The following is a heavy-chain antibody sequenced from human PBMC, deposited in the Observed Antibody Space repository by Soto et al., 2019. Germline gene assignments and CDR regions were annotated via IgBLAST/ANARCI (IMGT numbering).Heavy chain of an antibody. V-gene: IGHV3-23*01. CDR2: ISGSGGST. CDR3: ARYCGGDCYHFDY. D-gene: IGHD2-21*02. Sequence: EVQLLESGGGLVQPGGSLRLSCAASGFTFSSYAMSWVRQAPGKGLEWVSAISGSGGSTYYADSVKGRFTISRDNSKNTLYLQLNSVRAEDTAVYYCARYCGGDCYHFDYWGQGTLVTVSS. J-gene: IGHJ4*02. CDR1: GFTFSSYA.